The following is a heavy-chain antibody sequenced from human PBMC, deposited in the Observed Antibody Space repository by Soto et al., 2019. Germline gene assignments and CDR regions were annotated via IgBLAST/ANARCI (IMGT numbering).Heavy chain of an antibody. CDR1: GDSIRGGCHY. D-gene: IGHD7-27*01. CDR3: ARDTGLAPTVWGY. Sequence: VQLQESGPGLVKPSQTLSLTCSVSGDSIRGGCHYWNWSRQFPGKGLEWIGYVYHSGSTHYNPSLRGRLTISIDTSKNQFSLRIISVTAADTALYYCARDTGLAPTVWGYWGHGTQVTVSS. CDR2: VYHSGST. J-gene: IGHJ4*03. V-gene: IGHV4-31*03.